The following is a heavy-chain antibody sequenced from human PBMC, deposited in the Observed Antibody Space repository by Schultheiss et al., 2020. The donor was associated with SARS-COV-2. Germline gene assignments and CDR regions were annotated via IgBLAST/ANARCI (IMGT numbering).Heavy chain of an antibody. CDR3: ARDGLRYCSGGSCYYFPER. CDR2: ISSSSSTI. V-gene: IGHV3-48*01. J-gene: IGHJ4*02. Sequence: GGSLRLSCAASGFTFSGSAMHWVRQAPGKGLEWVSYISSSSSTIYYADSVKGRFTISRDNAKNSLYLQMNSLRAEDTAVYYCARDGLRYCSGGSCYYFPERWGQGTLVTVSS. D-gene: IGHD2-15*01. CDR1: GFTFSGSA.